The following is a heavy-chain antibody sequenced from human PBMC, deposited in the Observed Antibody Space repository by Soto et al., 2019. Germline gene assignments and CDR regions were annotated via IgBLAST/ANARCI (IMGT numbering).Heavy chain of an antibody. V-gene: IGHV3-30*18. D-gene: IGHD2-8*01. CDR2: ISYDGSNK. Sequence: GSLRLSCAASGFTFSSYGMHWVRQAPGKGLEWVAVISYDGSNKYYADSVKGRFTISRDNSKNTLYLQMNSLRAEDTAVYYCAKDTDCTNGVCYYYYYYGMDVWGQGTTVTVSS. J-gene: IGHJ6*02. CDR3: AKDTDCTNGVCYYYYYYGMDV. CDR1: GFTFSSYG.